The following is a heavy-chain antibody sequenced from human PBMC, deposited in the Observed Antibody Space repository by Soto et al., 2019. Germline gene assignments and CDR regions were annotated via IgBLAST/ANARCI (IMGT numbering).Heavy chain of an antibody. CDR2: FFGSGDDA. V-gene: IGHV3-23*01. CDR1: GFILRTHG. D-gene: IGHD2-21*02. Sequence: EVQLSESGGGLVQPGGSLRLSCAATGFILRTHGVSWVRQAPGKGLEWVSSFFGSGDDAYYAGSVKGRFTISRDNSKNTLYLQMNSLRPEDTALYYCAGHGGYSYLGQGTLVTVSS. CDR3: AGHGGYSY. J-gene: IGHJ4*02.